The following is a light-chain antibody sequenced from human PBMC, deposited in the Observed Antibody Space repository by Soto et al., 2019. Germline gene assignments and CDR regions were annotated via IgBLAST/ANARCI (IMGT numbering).Light chain of an antibody. CDR1: SSDIGGYNS. V-gene: IGLV2-8*01. CDR2: EVN. J-gene: IGLJ3*02. CDR3: SSSAGISHHLV. Sequence: QSALTQPPSASGSPGQSVTISCTGTSSDIGGYNSVSWYQQHPGKAPRLMIYEVNKRPSGVPDRFSGSKSGYTASLTVSGLQTEDEAFYYCSSSAGISHHLVFGGGTKLTVL.